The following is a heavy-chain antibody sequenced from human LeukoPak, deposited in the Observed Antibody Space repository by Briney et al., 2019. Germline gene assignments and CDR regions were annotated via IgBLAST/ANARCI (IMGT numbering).Heavy chain of an antibody. CDR2: ISAYNGNT. V-gene: IGHV1-18*01. Sequence: ASVKVSCKASGYTFTSYGISWVRQAPGQGLEWMGWISAYNGNTNYAQKLQGRVTMTTDTSTSTAYMELRSLRSDDTAVYYCARDFRNITIFGVVIDWFDPWGQGTLVTVSS. CDR1: GYTFTSYG. J-gene: IGHJ5*02. D-gene: IGHD3-3*01. CDR3: ARDFRNITIFGVVIDWFDP.